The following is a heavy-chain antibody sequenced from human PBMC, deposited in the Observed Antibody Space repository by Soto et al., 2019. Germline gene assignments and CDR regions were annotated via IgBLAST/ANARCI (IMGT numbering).Heavy chain of an antibody. J-gene: IGHJ6*02. CDR1: GFTFSSYA. V-gene: IGHV3-30-3*01. Sequence: QVQLVESGGGVVQPGRSLRLSCAASGFTFSSYAMHWVRQAPGKGLEWVAVISYDGSNKYYADSVKGRFTISRDNSKNTLYLQMNSLRAEDTAVYYCARDPAGYCSGGSCYNYSYGMDVWGQGTTVTVSS. CDR3: ARDPAGYCSGGSCYNYSYGMDV. D-gene: IGHD2-15*01. CDR2: ISYDGSNK.